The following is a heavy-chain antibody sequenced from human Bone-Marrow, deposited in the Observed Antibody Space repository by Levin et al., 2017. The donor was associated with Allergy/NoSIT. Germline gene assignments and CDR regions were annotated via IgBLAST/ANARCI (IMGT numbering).Heavy chain of an antibody. D-gene: IGHD3-9*01. V-gene: IGHV1-69*13. CDR3: ARVGRLTGYYGDAFDI. CDR1: GGTFKSNA. CDR2: IIPISGTS. J-gene: IGHJ3*02. Sequence: SVKVSCKASGGTFKSNAITWVRQAPGQGFEWMGGIIPISGTSNYAQKFQGRITITADESTTTVYIVLSSLIAEDTAVYYCARVGRLTGYYGDAFDIWGQGTRVTVSS.